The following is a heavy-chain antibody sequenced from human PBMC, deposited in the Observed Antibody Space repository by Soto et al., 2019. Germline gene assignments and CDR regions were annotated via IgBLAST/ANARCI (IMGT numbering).Heavy chain of an antibody. CDR3: ARVLREVVPAAISDY. V-gene: IGHV3-74*01. Sequence: GGSLRLSCAASGFTFSSYWMHWVRQAPGKGLVWVSRINSDGSSTSYADSVKGRFTISRDNAKNTLYLQMNSLRAEDTAVYYCARVLREVVPAAISDYWGQGTLVTVSS. CDR2: INSDGSST. D-gene: IGHD2-2*01. J-gene: IGHJ4*02. CDR1: GFTFSSYW.